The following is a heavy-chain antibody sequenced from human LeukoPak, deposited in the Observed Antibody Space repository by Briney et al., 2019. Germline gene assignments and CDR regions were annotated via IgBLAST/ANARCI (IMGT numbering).Heavy chain of an antibody. CDR2: IYYSGST. Sequence: SETLSLTCTVSGGSISGYFWSWIRQPPGKGLEWIGYIYYSGSTKYNPSLKSRVTISVDTSKNQFSLKLSSVTAADTAVYYCASALLRYFDYWGQGTLVTVSS. CDR3: ASALLRYFDY. V-gene: IGHV4-59*08. J-gene: IGHJ4*02. D-gene: IGHD2-15*01. CDR1: GGSISGYF.